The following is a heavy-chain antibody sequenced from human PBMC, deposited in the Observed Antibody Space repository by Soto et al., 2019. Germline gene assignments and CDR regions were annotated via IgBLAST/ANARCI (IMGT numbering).Heavy chain of an antibody. CDR2: ITGSGDYT. J-gene: IGHJ3*01. V-gene: IGHV3-23*01. D-gene: IGHD4-17*01. CDR3: GKDPNGDYFGAFDF. Sequence: EVQMLESGGGLVQPGGSLRLSCAASGFTFSSYALTWVRQAPGKGLEWVSSITGSGDYTRYTDSVKGRFTITRDNGKNTLFLKMKSLRADDTAIYYCGKDPNGDYFGAFDFWGQGTMVSVSS. CDR1: GFTFSSYA.